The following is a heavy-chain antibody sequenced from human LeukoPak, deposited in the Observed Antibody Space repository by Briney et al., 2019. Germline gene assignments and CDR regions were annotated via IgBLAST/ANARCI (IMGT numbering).Heavy chain of an antibody. Sequence: GASVKVSFKASGYTFTSYGISWVRQAPGQGLEWMGWISAYNGNTNYAQMIQDRVTMTTDTSTSTAYMELRSLRSDDTAVYYCARGSPPNYSDSSGYYSDAFDIWGQGTVVTVSS. CDR2: ISAYNGNT. D-gene: IGHD3-22*01. J-gene: IGHJ3*02. V-gene: IGHV1-18*01. CDR3: ARGSPPNYSDSSGYYSDAFDI. CDR1: GYTFTSYG.